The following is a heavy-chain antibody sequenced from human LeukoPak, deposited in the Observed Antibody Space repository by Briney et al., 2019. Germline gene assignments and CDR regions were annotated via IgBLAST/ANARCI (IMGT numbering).Heavy chain of an antibody. CDR2: LYYSGSP. D-gene: IGHD2-2*01. CDR3: ARWFCGASCYYMDV. Sequence: TSETLSLTCTVSGGSIRGYHWSWTRQPPGKGLEYIGHLYYSGSPYYNPSLKSRVTISVDTSKNQFSLKLSSVTAADTAVYYCARWFCGASCYYMDVWGKGTRSPSP. J-gene: IGHJ6*03. CDR1: GGSIRGYH. V-gene: IGHV4-59*01.